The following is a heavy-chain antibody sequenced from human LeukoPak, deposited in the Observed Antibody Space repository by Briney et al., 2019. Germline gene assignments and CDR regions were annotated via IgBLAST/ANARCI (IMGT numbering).Heavy chain of an antibody. CDR2: INHSGST. Sequence: SETLSVTCAVYGGSFSGHYWSWIRQPPGKGLEWIGEINHSGSTNYNPSLKSRVTISVDTSKNQFSLKLSSVTAADTAVYYCARGRGIYSYGLKDAFDIWGQGTMVTVSS. V-gene: IGHV4-34*01. D-gene: IGHD5-18*01. J-gene: IGHJ3*02. CDR3: ARGRGIYSYGLKDAFDI. CDR1: GGSFSGHY.